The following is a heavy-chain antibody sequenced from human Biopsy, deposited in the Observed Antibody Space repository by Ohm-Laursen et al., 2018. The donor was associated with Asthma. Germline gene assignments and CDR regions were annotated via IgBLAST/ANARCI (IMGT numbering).Heavy chain of an antibody. J-gene: IGHJ6*02. CDR2: IKHDGSEK. CDR1: GFTFGDYW. V-gene: IGHV3-7*01. CDR3: AKGPRIYGDNVAGMDV. Sequence: SLRLSCAAPGFTFGDYWMSWVRQVPGKGLEWVANIKHDGSEKNHVDSLKGRFTISRDNSKNTLYLQMSSLRVEDTAVYYCAKGPRIYGDNVAGMDVWGQGTAVNVSS. D-gene: IGHD4-17*01.